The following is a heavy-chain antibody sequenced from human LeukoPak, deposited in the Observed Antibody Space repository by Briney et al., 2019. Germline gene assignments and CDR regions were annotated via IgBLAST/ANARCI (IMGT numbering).Heavy chain of an antibody. J-gene: IGHJ4*02. D-gene: IGHD3-22*01. CDR1: GGSFSGYY. CDR3: ARSDYYDSSGYNY. CDR2: IYYSGST. V-gene: IGHV4-31*11. Sequence: SETLSLTCAVYGGSFSGYYWSWIRQHPGKGLEWIGYIYYSGSTYYNPSLKSRVTISVDTPKNQFSLKLSSVTAADTAVYYCARSDYYDSSGYNYWGQGTLVTVSS.